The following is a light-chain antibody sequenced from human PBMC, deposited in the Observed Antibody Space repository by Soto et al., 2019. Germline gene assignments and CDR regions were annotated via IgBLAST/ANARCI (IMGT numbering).Light chain of an antibody. CDR3: QQYNNWPWT. CDR2: GPS. CDR1: QSVSSD. J-gene: IGKJ1*01. V-gene: IGKV3-15*01. Sequence: EIVITQSPATLYLSPGERATLSCGASQSVSSDLAWYQQKPGQAPRLFNYGPSTRASGIPARVSGIGSGTEFTLTSSHLQSDDIAVYDGQQYNNWPWTFGQGTKVDIK.